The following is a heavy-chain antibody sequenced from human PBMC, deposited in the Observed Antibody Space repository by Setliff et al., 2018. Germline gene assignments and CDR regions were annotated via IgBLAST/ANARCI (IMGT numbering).Heavy chain of an antibody. CDR2: IYHSGST. CDR1: GYSISSGYY. V-gene: IGHV4-38-2*02. D-gene: IGHD3-22*01. J-gene: IGHJ4*02. Sequence: KPSETLSLTCTVSGYSISSGYYWGWIRQPPGKGLEWVGSIYHSGSTYYNPSLKSRVTISVDTSKNQFSLKLSSVTAADTAVYYCARGLNYYDSSGYHYYFDYWGQGTLVTVSS. CDR3: ARGLNYYDSSGYHYYFDY.